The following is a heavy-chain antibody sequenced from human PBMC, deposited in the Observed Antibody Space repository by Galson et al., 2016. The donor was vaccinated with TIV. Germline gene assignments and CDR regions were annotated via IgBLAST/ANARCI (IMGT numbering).Heavy chain of an antibody. V-gene: IGHV3-74*03. CDR2: INSDGRTI. Sequence: LRLSCAASGFTLSSYWMHWVRQAPGKGLVWLSRINSDGRTITYADSVEGRFTFSRDNAKNTLYLQMDSLRAEDTAVYFCARGSGSSWPFYFDVWGRGTPVTVSS. CDR1: GFTLSSYW. J-gene: IGHJ4*02. CDR3: ARGSGSSWPFYFDV. D-gene: IGHD6-6*01.